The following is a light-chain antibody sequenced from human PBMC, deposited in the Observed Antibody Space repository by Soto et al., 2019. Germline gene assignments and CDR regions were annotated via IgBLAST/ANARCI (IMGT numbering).Light chain of an antibody. V-gene: IGKV1-39*01. CDR1: QRITTY. J-gene: IGKJ2*01. CDR3: QQTYGTPYT. CDR2: TSG. Sequence: IHMTQSPSSLSASVGDRITVTCRASQRITTYVNWYQLKPGEAPKLLISTSGTLQRGVPSRFSGSGSGTDFTRTITRLQPADFATYFCQQTYGTPYTFGQGTKLEIK.